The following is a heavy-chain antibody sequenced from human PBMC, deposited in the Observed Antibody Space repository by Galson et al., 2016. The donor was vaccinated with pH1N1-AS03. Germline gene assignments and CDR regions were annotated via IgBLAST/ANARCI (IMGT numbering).Heavy chain of an antibody. Sequence: SLRLSCAASGFTFSGYSMNWFRQAPGKGLEWVSSISRSSTYIYYADSVKGRFTISRDNAKNSLFLQMNSLRAEDTAVYYCARTFPGGVVVAAAAMQEGTDYWGQGTLVTVSS. J-gene: IGHJ4*02. CDR1: GFTFSGYS. V-gene: IGHV3-21*03. D-gene: IGHD2-2*01. CDR2: ISRSSTYI. CDR3: ARTFPGGVVVAAAAMQEGTDY.